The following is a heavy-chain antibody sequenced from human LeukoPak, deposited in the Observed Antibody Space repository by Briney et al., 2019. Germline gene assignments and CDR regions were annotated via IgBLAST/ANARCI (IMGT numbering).Heavy chain of an antibody. V-gene: IGHV3-33*06. CDR3: AKARGSGWHDPWYLDY. CDR1: GFTFSNYA. CDR2: IWFDGTNK. D-gene: IGHD6-19*01. J-gene: IGHJ4*02. Sequence: GGSLRLSCAASGFTFSNYAMHWVRQAPGTGLELVAVIWFDGTNKYYGDSVRGRFTISRDNSKNRLYLQMNSLRAEDTAVYYCAKARGSGWHDPWYLDYWGQGTPVTVSS.